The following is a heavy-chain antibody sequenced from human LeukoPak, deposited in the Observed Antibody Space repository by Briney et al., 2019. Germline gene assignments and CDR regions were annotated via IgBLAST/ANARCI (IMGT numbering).Heavy chain of an antibody. V-gene: IGHV3-23*01. Sequence: PGGSLRLSCAASGFTFSSYAMSWVRQAPGKGLEWVSAISGSGGSTYYADSVKGRFTISRDNSKNTLYLQMNSLRAEDTAVYYCARASEKYVLISYFEYWGQGTLVTVSS. CDR1: GFTFSSYA. D-gene: IGHD3-10*01. J-gene: IGHJ4*02. CDR3: ARASEKYVLISYFEY. CDR2: ISGSGGST.